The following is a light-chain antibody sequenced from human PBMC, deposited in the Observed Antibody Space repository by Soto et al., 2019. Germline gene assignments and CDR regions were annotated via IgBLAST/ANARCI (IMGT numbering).Light chain of an antibody. V-gene: IGLV2-8*01. Sequence: QSALTQPPSASGSPGQSVTFSCTGTSSDVGGYNYVSWYQQHPGKAPKLMISEVSKRPSGVPDRFSGSKSGNTASLTVSGLQAEDEADYYCSSFAGSNVVFGGATKLTVL. CDR2: EVS. CDR1: SSDVGGYNY. CDR3: SSFAGSNVV. J-gene: IGLJ2*01.